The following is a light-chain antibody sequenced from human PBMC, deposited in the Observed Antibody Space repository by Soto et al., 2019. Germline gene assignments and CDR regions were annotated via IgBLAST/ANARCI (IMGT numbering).Light chain of an antibody. CDR1: PSVTNF. Sequence: EIVLTQSPATLSLSPGERAYLXCRASPSVTNFLAWYQQKPGQAPRLLIYGAFNRATGIPARFSGSGSGTDFTLTISSLEPEDSAIYYCQQRNIWPPVTFGQGTRLENK. CDR2: GAF. J-gene: IGKJ5*01. V-gene: IGKV3-11*01. CDR3: QQRNIWPPVT.